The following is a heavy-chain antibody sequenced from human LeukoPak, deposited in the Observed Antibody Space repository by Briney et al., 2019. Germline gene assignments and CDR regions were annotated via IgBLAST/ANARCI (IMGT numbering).Heavy chain of an antibody. V-gene: IGHV3-30*02. CDR3: AKRDHYYYDSSCSDY. J-gene: IGHJ4*02. Sequence: PGGSLRLSCAAFGFTFNSYGMHWVRQAPGQGLEWVAFIRYDGINKYYADSAKGRFTVSRDNSKNTLYLQMNSLRAEDTAVYYCAKRDHYYYDSSCSDYWGQGTLVTVSS. D-gene: IGHD3-22*01. CDR2: IRYDGINK. CDR1: GFTFNSYG.